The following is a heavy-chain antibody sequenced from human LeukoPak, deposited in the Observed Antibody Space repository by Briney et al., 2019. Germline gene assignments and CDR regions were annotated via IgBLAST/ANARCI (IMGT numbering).Heavy chain of an antibody. V-gene: IGHV4-59*01. J-gene: IGHJ6*03. Sequence: SETLSLTCTVSGGSISSYYWSWIWQPPGKGLEWIGDIYYSGSTNYNPSLKSRVTISVDTSKNQFSLKLSSVTAADTAVYYCASFYCSGGSCYQYYYYYYMDVWGKGTTVTISS. D-gene: IGHD2-15*01. CDR2: IYYSGST. CDR3: ASFYCSGGSCYQYYYYYYMDV. CDR1: GGSISSYY.